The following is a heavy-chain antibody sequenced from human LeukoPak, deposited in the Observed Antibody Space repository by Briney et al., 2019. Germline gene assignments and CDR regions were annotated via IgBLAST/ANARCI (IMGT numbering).Heavy chain of an antibody. D-gene: IGHD3-10*01. V-gene: IGHV4-34*01. Sequence: SETLFLTCAVYGGSFSGYYWSWIRQSPGKGLEWIGEISHSGSTKYNPSLKSRVTISVDTSKNQFSLKLSSVTAADTAVYYCARSSSGTQGAFDIWAKGQWSPSLQ. CDR3: ARSSSGTQGAFDI. CDR2: ISHSGST. J-gene: IGHJ3*02. CDR1: GGSFSGYY.